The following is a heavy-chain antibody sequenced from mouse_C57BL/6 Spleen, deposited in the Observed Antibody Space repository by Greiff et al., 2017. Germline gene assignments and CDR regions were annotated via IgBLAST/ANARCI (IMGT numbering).Heavy chain of an antibody. J-gene: IGHJ3*01. Sequence: VQLQQSGAALVKPGASVQISCKASGYAFSSYWMNWVKQRPGKGLEWIGQIYPGDGDTNYNGKFKGKATLTADKSSSTAYMQLSSLTSEDSAVYFCARSGWDSFAYWGQGTLGTVSA. CDR3: ARSGWDSFAY. D-gene: IGHD3-1*01. CDR1: GYAFSSYW. V-gene: IGHV1-80*01. CDR2: IYPGDGDT.